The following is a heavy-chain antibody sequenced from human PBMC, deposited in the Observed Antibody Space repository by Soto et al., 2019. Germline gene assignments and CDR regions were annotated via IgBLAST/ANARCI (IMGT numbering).Heavy chain of an antibody. V-gene: IGHV4-61*01. Sequence: TSETLSLTCTVSGGSVSSGSYYWSWIRQPPGKGLEWIGYIYYSGSTNYNPSLKSRVTISVDTSKNQFSLKLSSVTAADTAVYYCARDYYGSGSPPFGYWGQGTLVTV. J-gene: IGHJ4*02. CDR3: ARDYYGSGSPPFGY. CDR1: GGSVSSGSYY. D-gene: IGHD3-10*01. CDR2: IYYSGST.